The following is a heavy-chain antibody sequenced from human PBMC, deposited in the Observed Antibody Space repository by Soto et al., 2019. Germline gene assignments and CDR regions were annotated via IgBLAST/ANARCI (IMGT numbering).Heavy chain of an antibody. Sequence: EVQLVESGGGLVQPGGSLTLSCAASGFTFSSFWMHWVRQAPGKGLVWVSRINSDGSSRRHADSSKGRFPISRDNGKNTLNRKMSRRGAADTAVYSCARAPGCFSCGRRYAMWYVDFCGRGSLVTVS. J-gene: IGHJ2*01. D-gene: IGHD2-15*01. CDR1: GFTFSSFW. V-gene: IGHV3-74*01. CDR3: ARAPGCFSCGRRYAMWYVDF. CDR2: INSDGSSR.